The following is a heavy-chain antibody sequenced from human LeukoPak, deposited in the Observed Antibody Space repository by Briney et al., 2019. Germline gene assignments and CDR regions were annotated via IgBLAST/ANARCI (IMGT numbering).Heavy chain of an antibody. J-gene: IGHJ4*02. CDR2: IYYSGRT. CDR1: GGSIRSGGYY. CDR3: ARGSYTSSWSRHDY. V-gene: IGHV4-31*03. D-gene: IGHD6-13*01. Sequence: SETLSLTCTVSGGSIRSGGYYWSWIRQHPGKVLEWIGYIYYSGRTYYNPSLESRVTISLDTPKNQFSLKLSSVTAADTAVYYCARGSYTSSWSRHDYWGQGTLVTVSS.